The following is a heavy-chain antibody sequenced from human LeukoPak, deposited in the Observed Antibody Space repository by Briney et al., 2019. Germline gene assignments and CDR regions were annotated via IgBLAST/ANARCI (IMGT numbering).Heavy chain of an antibody. V-gene: IGHV3-23*01. J-gene: IGHJ4*02. D-gene: IGHD3-22*01. CDR2: ISGNGDST. Sequence: GGSLRLSCAASGFIFSSFAMNWVRQAPGKGLEWVSIISGNGDSTYYTDSVKGRFIISRDNSKNTLYLQMNSLRAEDTAVYYCAKGYDSSCYYPSGYFDYWGQGTLVTVSS. CDR3: AKGYDSSCYYPSGYFDY. CDR1: GFIFSSFA.